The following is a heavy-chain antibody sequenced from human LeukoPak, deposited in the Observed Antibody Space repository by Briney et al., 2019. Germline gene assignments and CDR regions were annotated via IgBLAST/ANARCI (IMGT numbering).Heavy chain of an antibody. D-gene: IGHD3-10*01. CDR2: ISGSGAST. CDR1: GFTVSSNY. V-gene: IGHV3-23*01. J-gene: IGHJ6*02. Sequence: PGGSLRLSCAASGFTVSSNYMTWVRQAPGKGLEWVSSISGSGASTYYADSVKGRVTISRDNSRNTLYLQMNSLGAEDTAVYYCAKDLAREYFGSGTYYIYGLHVWGQGTTVTVSS. CDR3: AKDLAREYFGSGTYYIYGLHV.